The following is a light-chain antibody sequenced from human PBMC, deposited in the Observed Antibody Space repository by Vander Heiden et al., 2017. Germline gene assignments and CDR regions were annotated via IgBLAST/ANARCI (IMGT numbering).Light chain of an antibody. Sequence: SSVLPQPPSVSVAPGQPARLACGGNNVGSKRVQCYQQTPGQAPMLVVDDDSDRPSGIHERFAGTNSGNTATLTISRGEAGDEADYYCQVWDSSSDHLFGGGTKLTVL. V-gene: IGLV3-21*02. CDR1: NVGSKR. J-gene: IGLJ2*01. CDR3: QVWDSSSDHL. CDR2: DDS.